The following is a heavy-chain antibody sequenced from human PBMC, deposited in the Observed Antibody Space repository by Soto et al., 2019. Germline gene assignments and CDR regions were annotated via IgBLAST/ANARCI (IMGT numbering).Heavy chain of an antibody. CDR2: INAGNGDT. CDR1: GITFSSYA. Sequence: ASVKVSCKASGITFSSYAMHWVLQAPGQRLEWMGWINAGNGDTRYSQIFQGRVTLTRDTSASTVYLDLSSLRPEDTAIYYCARAISGYVTWGQGILVTV. CDR3: ARAISGYVT. D-gene: IGHD5-12*01. V-gene: IGHV1-3*01. J-gene: IGHJ5*02.